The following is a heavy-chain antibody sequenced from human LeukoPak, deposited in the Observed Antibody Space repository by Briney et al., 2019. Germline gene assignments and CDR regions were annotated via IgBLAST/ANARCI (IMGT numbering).Heavy chain of an antibody. CDR2: IYYTGST. D-gene: IGHD2-15*01. CDR3: ATSARLRFSVVDY. CDR1: GGSISSSSYF. J-gene: IGHJ4*02. V-gene: IGHV4-39*01. Sequence: SETLSLTCTVSGGSISSSSYFWDWIRQPPGKGLEWIGSIYYTGSTYYNPSLKGRVTISVDTSKNQFSLRLSSVTAADTAVYYCATSARLRFSVVDYWGQGTLVTVSS.